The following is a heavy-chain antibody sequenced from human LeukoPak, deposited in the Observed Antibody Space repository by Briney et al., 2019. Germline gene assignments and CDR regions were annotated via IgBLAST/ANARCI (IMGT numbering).Heavy chain of an antibody. D-gene: IGHD6-13*01. V-gene: IGHV3-30*18. CDR1: GFTFSNYG. Sequence: GGSLRLSCAASGFTFSNYGMHWVRQAPGKGLEWVAVMSYDGNNKYYADSVKGRFTISRDNSKNTLYLQMNSLRAEDTAVYYCAKGQGYSSSWYTFDIWGQGTMVTVSS. CDR3: AKGQGYSSSWYTFDI. J-gene: IGHJ3*02. CDR2: MSYDGNNK.